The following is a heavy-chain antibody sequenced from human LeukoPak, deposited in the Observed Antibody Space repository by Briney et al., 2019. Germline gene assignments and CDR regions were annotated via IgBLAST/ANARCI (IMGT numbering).Heavy chain of an antibody. J-gene: IGHJ4*02. Sequence: GGSLRLSCAASGFTFSSHGMHWVRQDPGKGLEWVAFIRYDGSNKYYADSVKGRFTISRDNSKNTLYLQMNSLRAEDTAVYYCAREDSYYYGSGSYPFDYWGQGTLVTVPS. V-gene: IGHV3-30*02. CDR2: IRYDGSNK. CDR3: AREDSYYYGSGSYPFDY. CDR1: GFTFSSHG. D-gene: IGHD3-10*01.